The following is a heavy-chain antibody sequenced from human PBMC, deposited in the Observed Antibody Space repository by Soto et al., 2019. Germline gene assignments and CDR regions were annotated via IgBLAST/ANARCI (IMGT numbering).Heavy chain of an antibody. CDR3: ARDSQCSTATCYFSRYGVFAD. J-gene: IGHJ3*01. V-gene: IGHV3-33*01. CDR2: IWYDGSNT. D-gene: IGHD2-2*01. CDR1: GFIFSSYG. Sequence: QVQLVESGGGVVQPGRSLRLSCAASGFIFSSYGMHWVRQAPGKGLEWVAVIWYDGSNTYYADSVKGRFTISRDNSKITVALQMNSLRAEDTAVYYCARDSQCSTATCYFSRYGVFADWGQGALVTVSS.